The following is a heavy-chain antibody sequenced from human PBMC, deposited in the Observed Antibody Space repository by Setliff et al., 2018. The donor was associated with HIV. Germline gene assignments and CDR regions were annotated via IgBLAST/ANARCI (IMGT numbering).Heavy chain of an antibody. J-gene: IGHJ6*02. Sequence: ASVKVSCKAPGDTFTGYYMHWVRQAPGQGLERMGWINPNSGGTNYAQKFQDRVIMTRDTSISTAYMQLSRLRSDDTAVYYCARDRLSYNFYYYGMDVWGQGTTVTVSS. CDR3: ARDRLSYNFYYYGMDV. CDR1: GDTFTGYY. V-gene: IGHV1-2*02. CDR2: INPNSGGT. D-gene: IGHD1-26*01.